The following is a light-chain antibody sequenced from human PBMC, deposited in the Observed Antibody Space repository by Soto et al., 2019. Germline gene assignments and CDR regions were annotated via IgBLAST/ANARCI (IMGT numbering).Light chain of an antibody. CDR3: QRSSRTPWP. CDR2: AAS. V-gene: IGKV1-39*01. CDR1: QTISSY. J-gene: IGKJ1*01. Sequence: DIQMTQSPSFLSASVGDRVNITCRASQTISSYLNWYQKKPGKAPKLLIYAASTLESGVPSRFSGSRSGTDFTLTISNLQTEDFATYYCQRSSRTPWPFGQGTKVELK.